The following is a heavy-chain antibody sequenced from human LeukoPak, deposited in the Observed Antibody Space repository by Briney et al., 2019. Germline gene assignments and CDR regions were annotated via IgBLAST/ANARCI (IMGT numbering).Heavy chain of an antibody. CDR3: ARGPKGDHLVEMATRYLDY. CDR2: IYYSGST. D-gene: IGHD5-24*01. CDR1: GGSISSHY. V-gene: IGHV4-59*11. J-gene: IGHJ4*02. Sequence: SETLPLTCTVSGGSISSHYWSWIRQPPGKGLEWIGYIYYSGSTNYNPSLKSRVTISVDTSKNQFSLKLSSVTAADTAVYYCARGPKGDHLVEMATRYLDYWGQGTLVTVSS.